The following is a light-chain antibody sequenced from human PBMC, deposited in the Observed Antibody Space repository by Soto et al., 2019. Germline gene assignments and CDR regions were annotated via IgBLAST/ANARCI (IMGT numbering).Light chain of an antibody. CDR1: QSVSSN. V-gene: IGKV3D-15*01. J-gene: IGKJ1*01. CDR3: QQYGSLLRT. CDR2: SAS. Sequence: EIVMTQSPATLSVSPGERATLSCRASQSVSSNLAWYQQKPGQAPRLLIYSASDRAPGIPARFSGSGSGTDFTLTISSLEPEDFAVYYCQQYGSLLRTFGQGTKVDIK.